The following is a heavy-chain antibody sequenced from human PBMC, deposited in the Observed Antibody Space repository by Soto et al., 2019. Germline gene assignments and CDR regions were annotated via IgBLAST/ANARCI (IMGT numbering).Heavy chain of an antibody. CDR3: ARDRSITMVRGVHYKLFDR. Sequence: PSETLSLTCTVSGGSISSGGYYWSWIRQHPGKGLEWIGYIYYSGSTYYNPSLKSRVTISVDTSKNQFSLKLSSVTAADTAVYYCARDRSITMVRGVHYKLFDRWGQGTLLTVSS. CDR2: IYYSGST. V-gene: IGHV4-31*03. CDR1: GGSISSGGYY. D-gene: IGHD3-10*01. J-gene: IGHJ5*02.